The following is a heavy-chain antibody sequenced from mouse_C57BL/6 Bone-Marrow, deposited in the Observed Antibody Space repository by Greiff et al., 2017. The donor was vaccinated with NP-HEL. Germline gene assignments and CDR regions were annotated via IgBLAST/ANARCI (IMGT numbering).Heavy chain of an antibody. CDR1: GYTFTSYW. V-gene: IGHV1-69*01. CDR3: AREGHYYGSSYWYFDV. J-gene: IGHJ1*03. Sequence: VHLVESGAELVMPGASVKLSCKASGYTFTSYWMHWVKQRPGQGLEWIGEIDPSDSYTNYNQKFKGKSTLTVDKSSSTDYMQLNSLTSEDSAVYYCAREGHYYGSSYWYFDVWGTGTTVTVSS. CDR2: IDPSDSYT. D-gene: IGHD1-1*01.